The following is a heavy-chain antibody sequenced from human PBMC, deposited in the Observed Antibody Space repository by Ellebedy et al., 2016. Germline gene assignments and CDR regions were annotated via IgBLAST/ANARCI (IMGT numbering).Heavy chain of an antibody. CDR2: ITSRGSDI. Sequence: GESLKISXAASGFMLGGYSMNWVRQAPGKGLEWVSSITSRGSDIFYADSVKGRFTISRDNSKSTLYLQMDSLRAEDTAVYYCAKDEDNSGYYLRYFDYWGQGTLVTVSS. CDR3: AKDEDNSGYYLRYFDY. V-gene: IGHV3-23*01. CDR1: GFMLGGYS. J-gene: IGHJ4*02. D-gene: IGHD3-22*01.